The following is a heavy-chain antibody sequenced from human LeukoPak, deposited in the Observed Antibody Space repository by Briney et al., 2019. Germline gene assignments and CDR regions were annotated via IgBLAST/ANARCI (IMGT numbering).Heavy chain of an antibody. D-gene: IGHD2-15*01. CDR2: FYYTGSTYNT. J-gene: IGHJ6*03. Sequence: SETLSLTCSVSGGSISSGNYYWAWIRQPPGKGLEWLGSFYYTGSTYNTYDNPSLTNRVSISVDTSKNQFSLKLSSVTAADTAVYYCARHDCSGGSCYRPPYYYYYYMDVWGKGTTVTVSS. CDR1: GGSISSGNYY. V-gene: IGHV4-39*01. CDR3: ARHDCSGGSCYRPPYYYYYYMDV.